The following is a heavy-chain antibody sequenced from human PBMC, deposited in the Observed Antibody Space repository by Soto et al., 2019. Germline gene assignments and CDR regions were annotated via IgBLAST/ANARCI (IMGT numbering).Heavy chain of an antibody. CDR2: INHSGST. J-gene: IGHJ3*02. CDR1: GGSFSGYY. V-gene: IGHV4-34*01. CDR3: ARDSIMITFGGVIVPYAFDI. D-gene: IGHD3-16*02. Sequence: SETLSLTCAVYGGSFSGYYWSWIRQPPGKGLEWIGEINHSGSTNYNPSLKSRVTISVDTSKNQFSLKLSSVTAADTAVYYCARDSIMITFGGVIVPYAFDIWGQGTIVTVSS.